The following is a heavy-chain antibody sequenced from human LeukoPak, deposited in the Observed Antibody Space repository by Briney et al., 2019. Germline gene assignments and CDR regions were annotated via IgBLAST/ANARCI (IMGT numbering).Heavy chain of an antibody. CDR3: ARGGDYSNPHDY. J-gene: IGHJ4*02. D-gene: IGHD4-11*01. Sequence: GGSLRLSCAASGFTFSSYSMNWVRPAPGKGLEWVSSISSSSSYIYYADSVKGRFTISRDNAKNSLYLQMNSLRAEDTAVYYCARGGDYSNPHDYWGQGTLVTVSS. CDR1: GFTFSSYS. V-gene: IGHV3-21*01. CDR2: ISSSSSYI.